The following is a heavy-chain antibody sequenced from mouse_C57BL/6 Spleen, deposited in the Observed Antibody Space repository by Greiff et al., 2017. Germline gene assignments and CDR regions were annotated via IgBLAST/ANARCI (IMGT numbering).Heavy chain of an antibody. V-gene: IGHV8-12*01. CDR3: ARIVTTDFDY. CDR2: IYWDDDK. CDR1: GFSLSTSGMG. D-gene: IGHD1-1*01. Sequence: QVTLKESGPGILQSSQTLSLTCSFSGFSLSTSGMGVSWIRQPSGKGLEWLAHIYWDDDKRYNPSLKSRLTISKDTSRNQVFLKITSVDTADTATYYCARIVTTDFDYWGQGTTLTVSS. J-gene: IGHJ2*01.